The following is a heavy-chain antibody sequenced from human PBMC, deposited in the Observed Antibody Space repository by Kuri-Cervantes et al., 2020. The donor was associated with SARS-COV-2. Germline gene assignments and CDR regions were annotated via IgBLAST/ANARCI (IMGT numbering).Heavy chain of an antibody. Sequence: GESLKISCVASGFTFANYAMRWVRQAPGKGLEWVSFISVSGGTSYFADSVKGRFTISRDNSKDTVFMQMNSLRAEDTAVYYCARDLLYYDSSGYYPLDYYYGMDVWGQGTTVTVSS. V-gene: IGHV3-23*01. CDR2: ISVSGGTS. CDR3: ARDLLYYDSSGYYPLDYYYGMDV. CDR1: GFTFANYA. J-gene: IGHJ6*02. D-gene: IGHD3-22*01.